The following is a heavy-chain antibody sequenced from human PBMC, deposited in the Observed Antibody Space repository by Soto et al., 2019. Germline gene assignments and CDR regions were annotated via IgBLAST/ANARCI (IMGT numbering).Heavy chain of an antibody. CDR1: GDSISNYY. V-gene: IGHV4-59*01. CDR3: AKYRRTEAEGNTLNY. CDR2: IYYTGST. J-gene: IGHJ4*02. Sequence: PSETLSLPCTVSGDSISNYYWSWIRQPPGRRLESIGYIYYTGSTIYNPSLESRVTIYLDTSKHQFSLKENSENAADTPGYYCAKYRRTEAEGNTLNYWGRGPLVTSSS. D-gene: IGHD6-13*01.